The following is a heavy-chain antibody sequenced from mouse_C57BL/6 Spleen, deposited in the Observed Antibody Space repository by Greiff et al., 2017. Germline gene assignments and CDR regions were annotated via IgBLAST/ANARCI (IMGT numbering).Heavy chain of an antibody. J-gene: IGHJ2*01. CDR3: ARVKGSSGYYFDD. Sequence: EVKLVESGGGLVKPGGSLKLSCAASGFTFSSYAMSWVRQTPEKRLEWVATISDGGSYTYYPDNVKGRFTISRDNAKNNLYLQMSHLKSEDTAMYYCARVKGSSGYYFDDWGQGTTLTVSS. CDR2: ISDGGSYT. D-gene: IGHD3-2*02. V-gene: IGHV5-4*03. CDR1: GFTFSSYA.